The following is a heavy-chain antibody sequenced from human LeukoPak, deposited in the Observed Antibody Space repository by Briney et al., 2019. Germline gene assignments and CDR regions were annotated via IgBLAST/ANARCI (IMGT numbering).Heavy chain of an antibody. CDR2: INPNSGGT. CDR1: GYIFTVYY. V-gene: IGHV1-2*02. D-gene: IGHD2-2*01. J-gene: IGHJ3*02. Sequence: GASVRVSCKASGYIFTVYYIHWVRQAPGQGLEWMGWINPNSGGTNYAQKFRGRVTMTRDTSISTAYMELSRLRSDDTAVYYCASCYGSDAFDIWGQGTMVTVSS. CDR3: ASCYGSDAFDI.